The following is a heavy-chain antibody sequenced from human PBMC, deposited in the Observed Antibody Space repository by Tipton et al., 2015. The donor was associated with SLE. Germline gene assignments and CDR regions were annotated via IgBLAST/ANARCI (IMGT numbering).Heavy chain of an antibody. CDR2: ISWDGYST. Sequence: SLRLSCATSGFTFDDYSMHWVRQAPGKGLEWVSLISWDGYSTYYRDSVKGRFTISRDNSKNSLYLQMNSLRTEDTALYYCAKAAEQWGDYFDYWGQGTLVTVSS. CDR3: AKAAEQWGDYFDY. J-gene: IGHJ4*02. CDR1: GFTFDDYS. D-gene: IGHD6-19*01. V-gene: IGHV3-43*01.